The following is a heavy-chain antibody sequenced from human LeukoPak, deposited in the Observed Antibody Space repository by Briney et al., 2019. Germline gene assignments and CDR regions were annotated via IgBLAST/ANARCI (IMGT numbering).Heavy chain of an antibody. V-gene: IGHV4-30-2*01. CDR2: IYDSRST. D-gene: IGHD3-16*01. Sequence: SETLSLTCTVSGGSISTGGYFWSWIRQHPGKGLEWIGYIYDSRSTYYNPSLKSRVTISVDRSKNQFSLKLSSVTAADTAVYYCARWGWKAFDIWGQGTMVTVSS. CDR1: GGSISTGGYF. CDR3: ARWGWKAFDI. J-gene: IGHJ3*02.